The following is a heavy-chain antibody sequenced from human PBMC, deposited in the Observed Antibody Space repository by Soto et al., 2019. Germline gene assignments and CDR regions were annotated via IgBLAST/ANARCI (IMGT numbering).Heavy chain of an antibody. Sequence: QVQLVQSGAEVKKPGASVKVSCKASGYTFTSYGISWVRQAPGQGLEWMGWISAYNGNTNYAQKLQGRVTMTTDTSTSTAYMELRSLRSDDTAAYYCARVYSSSSRIYYYYYYGMDVWGQGTTVTVSS. CDR1: GYTFTSYG. J-gene: IGHJ6*02. V-gene: IGHV1-18*04. CDR3: ARVYSSSSRIYYYYYYGMDV. D-gene: IGHD6-6*01. CDR2: ISAYNGNT.